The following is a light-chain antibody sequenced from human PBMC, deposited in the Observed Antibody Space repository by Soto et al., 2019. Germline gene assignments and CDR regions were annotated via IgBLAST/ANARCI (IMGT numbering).Light chain of an antibody. CDR1: QNIRSW. V-gene: IGKV1-5*03. CDR3: QEYNGNSGLT. Sequence: DIQMTQYPSTLSASVGDRVTITCRASQNIRSWLAWYQQNPGKAPELLIYSASVLESGVPSRFSGSGSGTEFTLTISSLQPDDFATYYCQEYNGNSGLTFGGGTKVEIK. J-gene: IGKJ4*01. CDR2: SAS.